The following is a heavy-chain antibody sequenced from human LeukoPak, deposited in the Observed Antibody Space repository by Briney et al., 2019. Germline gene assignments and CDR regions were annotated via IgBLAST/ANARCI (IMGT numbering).Heavy chain of an antibody. Sequence: ASVKVSCKASGYTITNNYMHWVRQAPGQGLEWMGWINPNSGGTNYAQKFQGRVTMTRDTSISTAYMELSRLRSDDTAVYYCARDTLFDPWGQGTLVTVSS. J-gene: IGHJ5*02. CDR2: INPNSGGT. V-gene: IGHV1-2*02. CDR1: GYTITNNY. CDR3: ARDTLFDP.